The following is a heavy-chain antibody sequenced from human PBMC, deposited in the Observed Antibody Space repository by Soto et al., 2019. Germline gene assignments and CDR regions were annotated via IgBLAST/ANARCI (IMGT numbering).Heavy chain of an antibody. CDR3: ARDRAGYSSSWYLP. J-gene: IGHJ1*01. CDR1: GDRFTSYG. CDR2: ISAYNGNT. V-gene: IGHV1-18*01. Sequence: ASVEVSCKASGDRFTSYGSSWVRQAPGQGLEWMGWISAYNGNTNYAQKLQGRVTMTTDTSTSTAYMELRSLRSDDTAVYYCARDRAGYSSSWYLPWGQGTLVTVSS. D-gene: IGHD6-13*01.